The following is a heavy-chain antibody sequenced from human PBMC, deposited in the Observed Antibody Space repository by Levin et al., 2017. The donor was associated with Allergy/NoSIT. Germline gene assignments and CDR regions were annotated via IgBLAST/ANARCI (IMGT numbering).Heavy chain of an antibody. CDR2: INPNSGGT. D-gene: IGHD3-22*01. J-gene: IGHJ4*02. V-gene: IGHV1-2*02. Sequence: ASVKVSCKASGYTFTGYYMHWVRQAPGQGLEWMGWINPNSGGTNYAQKFQGRVTMTRDTSISTAYMELSRLRSDDTAVYYCASLYYYDSSGYPDYWGQGTLVTVSS. CDR1: GYTFTGYY. CDR3: ASLYYYDSSGYPDY.